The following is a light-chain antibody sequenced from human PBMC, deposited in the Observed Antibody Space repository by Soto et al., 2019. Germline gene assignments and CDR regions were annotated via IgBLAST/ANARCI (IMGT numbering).Light chain of an antibody. Sequence: QSALTQPASVSGSPGQSITISCTGTSSDVGGYNYVSWYQQHPGKAPKLMIYDVSYRPSGVYNRFSGSKSGNTASLTISGLQADDADYYYCSSYTSSSTLTFGTGTKVTVL. CDR2: DVS. V-gene: IGLV2-14*01. CDR1: SSDVGGYNY. CDR3: SSYTSSSTLT. J-gene: IGLJ1*01.